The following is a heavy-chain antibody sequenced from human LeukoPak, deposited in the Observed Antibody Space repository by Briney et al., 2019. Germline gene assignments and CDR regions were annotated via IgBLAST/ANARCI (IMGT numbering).Heavy chain of an antibody. D-gene: IGHD1-26*01. Sequence: SETLSLTCAAYGGSFSGYYWRWIRQPPGKGLEWIGEINHSGSTNYNPSLKSRVTISVDTSKNQFSLKLSSVTAADTAVYYCARHGQWELRPLDYWGQGTLVTVSS. J-gene: IGHJ4*02. CDR1: GGSFSGYY. CDR2: INHSGST. V-gene: IGHV4-34*01. CDR3: ARHGQWELRPLDY.